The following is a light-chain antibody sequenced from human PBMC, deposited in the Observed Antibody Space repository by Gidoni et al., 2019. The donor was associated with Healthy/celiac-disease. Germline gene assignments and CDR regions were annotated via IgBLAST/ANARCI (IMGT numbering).Light chain of an antibody. CDR1: SSNIGSNF. CDR3: AAWDDSLSGPV. Sequence: QSVLTQPPSASGTPGHRVTISCSGSSSNIGSNFVYWYKQLPGTAPKLLIYRNNHRPSGVPDRFSGSKSGTSASLAISGLRSEDEADYYCAAWDDSLSGPVFGGGTKLTVL. V-gene: IGLV1-47*01. CDR2: RNN. J-gene: IGLJ2*01.